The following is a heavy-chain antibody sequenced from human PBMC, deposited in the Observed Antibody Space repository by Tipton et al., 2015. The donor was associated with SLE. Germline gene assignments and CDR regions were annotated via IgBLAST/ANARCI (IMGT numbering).Heavy chain of an antibody. CDR1: GFTFSSYA. V-gene: IGHV3-64D*06. CDR2: ISSNGGST. D-gene: IGHD1-26*01. CDR3: VKTGLVGATYYFDY. Sequence: SLRLSCSASGFTFSSYAMHWFRQAPGKGLEYVSAISSNGGSTYYADSVKGRFTISRDNSKNTLYLQMSSLRAEDTAVYYCVKTGLVGATYYFDYWGQGTLVTVSS. J-gene: IGHJ4*02.